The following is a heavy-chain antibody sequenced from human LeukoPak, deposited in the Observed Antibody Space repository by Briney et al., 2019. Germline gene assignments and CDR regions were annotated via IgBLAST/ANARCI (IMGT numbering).Heavy chain of an antibody. V-gene: IGHV4-38-2*01. CDR3: ATGYPDDY. Sequence: GSLRLSCAASGFTFSDYYMSWIRQPPGKGLEWIGSIYYSGSTYYNPSLKSRVTISVDTSKNQFSLKLSSVTAADTAVYYCATGYPDDYWGQGTLVTVSS. CDR2: IYYSGST. D-gene: IGHD1-14*01. CDR1: GFTFSDYY. J-gene: IGHJ4*02.